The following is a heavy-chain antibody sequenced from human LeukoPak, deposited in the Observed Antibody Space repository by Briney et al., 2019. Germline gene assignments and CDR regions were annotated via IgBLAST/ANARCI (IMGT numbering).Heavy chain of an antibody. CDR1: GGSISSSSYY. D-gene: IGHD1-7*01. J-gene: IGHJ4*02. Sequence: SETLSLTCTVSGGSISSSSYYWGWIRQPPGKGLEWIGSIYYSGSTYYNPSLKSRVTISVDTSKNQFSLKLSSVTAADTAVYYCARHSGTNFDYWGQGTLVTVSS. V-gene: IGHV4-39*01. CDR2: IYYSGST. CDR3: ARHSGTNFDY.